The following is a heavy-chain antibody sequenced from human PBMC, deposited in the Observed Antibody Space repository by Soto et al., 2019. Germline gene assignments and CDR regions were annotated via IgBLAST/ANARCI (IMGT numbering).Heavy chain of an antibody. J-gene: IGHJ4*02. D-gene: IGHD3-22*01. CDR2: IYFGGTT. CDR3: ASLVGYSQALAS. Sequence: QVQLQESGPGLVKPSETLSLTCTVSGGSISPNYWSWIRQPPGKGLEWIGYIYFGGTTMYNPSLRSRSTIPVATSKNQSSLRLTSVTAADTAVYSCASLVGYSQALASGGQGTLV. CDR1: GGSISPNY. V-gene: IGHV4-59*08.